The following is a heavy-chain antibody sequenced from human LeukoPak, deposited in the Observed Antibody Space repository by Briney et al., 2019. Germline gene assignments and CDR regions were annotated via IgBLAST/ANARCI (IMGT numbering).Heavy chain of an antibody. V-gene: IGHV5-51*01. CDR3: ARQGRWWPADY. J-gene: IGHJ4*02. Sequence: GESLKISCKASGYPFISYWIVWVRQMPGKGLELVGIIYPDDSDTRYRPSFQGQGTISLDKSIDTASLQWSSVKASDTAMYYCARQGRWWPADYWVQGGLVTVSS. CDR1: GYPFISYW. CDR2: IYPDDSDT. D-gene: IGHD2-15*01.